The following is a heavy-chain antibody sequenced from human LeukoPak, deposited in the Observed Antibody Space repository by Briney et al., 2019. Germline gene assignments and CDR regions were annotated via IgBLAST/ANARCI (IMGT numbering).Heavy chain of an antibody. CDR1: GYTFTGYY. D-gene: IGHD2-2*02. V-gene: IGHV1-2*02. Sequence: ASVKVSCKASGYTFTGYYMHWVRQAPGQGLEWMGWINPNSGGTNYAQKFQGRVTMTRDTPISTAYMELSRLRSDDTAVYYCASLCSSTSCYTDFDYWGQGTLVTVSS. CDR3: ASLCSSTSCYTDFDY. CDR2: INPNSGGT. J-gene: IGHJ4*02.